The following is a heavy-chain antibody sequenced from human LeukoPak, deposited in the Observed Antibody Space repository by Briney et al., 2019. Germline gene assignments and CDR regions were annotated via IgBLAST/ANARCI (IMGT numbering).Heavy chain of an antibody. D-gene: IGHD3-16*01. CDR3: ASLKGAEFDP. Sequence: ASVKVSCKASGYTFGDYGICWLRQAPGQGLEWVGWISVYDGKIKYAQKFQGRVSMTTDTSTTTAYMELRSLRSDDTAVYYCASLKGAEFDPWGQGTLVTVSS. CDR1: GYTFGDYG. J-gene: IGHJ5*02. CDR2: ISVYDGKI. V-gene: IGHV1-18*01.